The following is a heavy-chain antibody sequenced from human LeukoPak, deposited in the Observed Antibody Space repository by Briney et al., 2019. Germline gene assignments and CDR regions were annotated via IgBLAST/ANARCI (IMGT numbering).Heavy chain of an antibody. CDR2: ISASGDVT. V-gene: IGHV3-23*01. D-gene: IGHD1-1*01. J-gene: IGHJ3*02. CDR3: AKSLFTSATGTGRAFHN. Sequence: PGGSLRLSCAASEFTFSKFPMGWVRQAPGRGLEWVSAISASGDVTFHADSVRGRFTISRDNSKSTLFLQMNDLRVEDTAKFYCAKSLFTSATGTGRAFHNWGQGTMVSVSS. CDR1: EFTFSKFP.